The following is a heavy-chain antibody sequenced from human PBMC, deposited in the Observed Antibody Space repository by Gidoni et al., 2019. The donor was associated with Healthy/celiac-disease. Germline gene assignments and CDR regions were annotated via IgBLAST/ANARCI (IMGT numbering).Heavy chain of an antibody. D-gene: IGHD2-15*01. CDR1: GFTFSSYA. CDR3: ARKYCSGGSCYQGYFQH. V-gene: IGHV3-23*01. CDR2: ISGSGGST. J-gene: IGHJ1*01. Sequence: EVQLLESGGGLVQPGGSLRLSCAASGFTFSSYAMSWVRQAPGKGLEWVSAISGSGGSTYYADSVKGRFTISRDNSKNTLYLQMNSLRAEDTAVYYCARKYCSGGSCYQGYFQHWGQGTLVTVSS.